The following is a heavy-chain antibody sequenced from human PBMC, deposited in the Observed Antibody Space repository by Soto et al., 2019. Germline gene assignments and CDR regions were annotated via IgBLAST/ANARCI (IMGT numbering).Heavy chain of an antibody. V-gene: IGHV1-69*13. CDR3: ARWDSSGWYGYYYYYGMDV. CDR1: GGTFSSYA. J-gene: IGHJ6*02. D-gene: IGHD6-19*01. CDR2: TIPIFGTA. Sequence: GASVKVSCKASGGTFSSYAISWVRQAPGQGLEWMGGTIPIFGTANYAQKFQGRVTITADESTSTAYMELSSLRSEDTAVYYCARWDSSGWYGYYYYYGMDVWGQGTTVTVSS.